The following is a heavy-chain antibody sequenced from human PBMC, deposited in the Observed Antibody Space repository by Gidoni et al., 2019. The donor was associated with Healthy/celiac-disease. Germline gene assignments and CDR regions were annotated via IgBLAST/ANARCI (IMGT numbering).Heavy chain of an antibody. CDR3: ARGYCSSTSCYPRSNWFDP. V-gene: IGHV4-30-2*01. CDR2: IYHSGST. Sequence: QLQLQESGSGLVKPSQTLSLTCAVSGGPISSGGYSWSWIRQPPGKGLEWIGYIYHSGSTYYNPSLKSRVTISVDRSKNQFSLKLSSVTAADTAVYYCARGYCSSTSCYPRSNWFDPWGQGTLVTVSS. CDR1: GGPISSGGYS. D-gene: IGHD2-2*01. J-gene: IGHJ5*02.